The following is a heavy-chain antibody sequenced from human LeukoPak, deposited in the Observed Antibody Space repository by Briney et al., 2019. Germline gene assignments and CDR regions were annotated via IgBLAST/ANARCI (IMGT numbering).Heavy chain of an antibody. D-gene: IGHD5-24*01. J-gene: IGHJ4*02. CDR1: EFTFFTYW. V-gene: IGHV3-7*01. CDR3: VRRYMATSAEDFEY. Sequence: PGGSLRLSCAASEFTFFTYWMSWVRQAPGKGLEWVANIKQDGSEKYYVDSVTGRFTISRDNAKNSLYLQMNSLRAEDTAVYYCVRRYMATSAEDFEYWGQGTLVTVSS. CDR2: IKQDGSEK.